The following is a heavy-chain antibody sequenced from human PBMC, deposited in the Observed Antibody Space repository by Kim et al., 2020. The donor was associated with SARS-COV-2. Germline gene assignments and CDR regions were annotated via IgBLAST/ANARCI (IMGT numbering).Heavy chain of an antibody. V-gene: IGHV5-51*01. Sequence: RYSPSFQGQVAISADMSISTAYLQWSSLKASDTAMYYCARGRLWFGELYNYWGQGTLVTVSS. D-gene: IGHD3-10*01. CDR3: ARGRLWFGELYNY. J-gene: IGHJ4*02.